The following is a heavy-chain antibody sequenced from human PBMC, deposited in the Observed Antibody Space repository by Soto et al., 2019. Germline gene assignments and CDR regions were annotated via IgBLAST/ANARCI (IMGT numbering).Heavy chain of an antibody. V-gene: IGHV3-48*03. CDR3: ARDGYSYGYGY. D-gene: IGHD5-18*01. J-gene: IGHJ4*02. CDR1: GFTFSSYE. Sequence: GGSLRLSCAASGFTFSSYEMNWVRQAPGKGLEWVSYISSSGSTIYYADSVKGRFTISRDNAKNSLYLQMNSLRAEDTAVYYCARDGYSYGYGYWGQGTLVTVSS. CDR2: ISSSGSTI.